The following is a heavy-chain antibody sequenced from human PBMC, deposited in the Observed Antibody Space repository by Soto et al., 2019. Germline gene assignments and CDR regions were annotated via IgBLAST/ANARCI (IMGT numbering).Heavy chain of an antibody. J-gene: IGHJ6*03. CDR2: IYPGDSDT. CDR3: ASLHGDYFSYYYYMDV. CDR1: GYSFTSYW. V-gene: IGHV5-51*03. D-gene: IGHD4-17*01. Sequence: EVQLVQSGAEVKKPGESLQISCKGSGYSFTSYWIGWVRQMPGKGLEWMGIIYPGDSDTRYSPSFQGQVTISADKSISTAYLQWSSLKASDTAMYYCASLHGDYFSYYYYMDVWGKGTTVTVSS.